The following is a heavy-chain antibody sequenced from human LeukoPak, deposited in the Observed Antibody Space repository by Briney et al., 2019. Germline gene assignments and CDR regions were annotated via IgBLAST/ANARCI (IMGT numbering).Heavy chain of an antibody. J-gene: IGHJ3*02. Sequence: SETLPLTCAVYGGSFSGYYWSWIRQPPGKGLEWIGEINHSGSTNYNPSLKSRVTISVDTSKNQFSLKLSSVTAADTAVYYCARGRPYYDILTGYSILDAFDIWGQGTMVTVSS. D-gene: IGHD3-9*01. CDR3: ARGRPYYDILTGYSILDAFDI. CDR2: INHSGST. CDR1: GGSFSGYY. V-gene: IGHV4-34*01.